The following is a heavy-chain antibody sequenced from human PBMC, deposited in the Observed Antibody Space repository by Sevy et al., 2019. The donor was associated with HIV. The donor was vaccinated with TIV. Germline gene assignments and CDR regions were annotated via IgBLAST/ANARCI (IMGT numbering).Heavy chain of an antibody. D-gene: IGHD3-3*01. CDR1: GFTFNDYA. V-gene: IGHV3-9*03. J-gene: IGHJ4*02. CDR2: ISWNSGNI. CDR3: GIDRDYDFCSGPIDY. Sequence: GGSLRLSCEASGFTFNDYAMHWVRQAPGKGLEWVSGISWNSGNIGYADSVRGRFTISRYNAKNSLYLQMNSLRVEDMAFYYCGIDRDYDFCSGPIDYWGQGTLVTVSS.